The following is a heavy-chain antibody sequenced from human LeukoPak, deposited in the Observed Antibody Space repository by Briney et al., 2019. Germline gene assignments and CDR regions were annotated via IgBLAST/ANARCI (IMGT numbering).Heavy chain of an antibody. J-gene: IGHJ4*02. CDR1: GYSISGGYY. CDR3: AINLGIVGATRFDY. D-gene: IGHD1-26*01. Sequence: PSETLSLTCTVSGYSISGGYYWGWIRQPPGKGLEWIGSIYHSGSTYYNPSLKSRVTISVDTSKNQFSLKLSSVTAADTAVYYCAINLGIVGATRFDYWGQGTLVTVSS. V-gene: IGHV4-38-2*02. CDR2: IYHSGST.